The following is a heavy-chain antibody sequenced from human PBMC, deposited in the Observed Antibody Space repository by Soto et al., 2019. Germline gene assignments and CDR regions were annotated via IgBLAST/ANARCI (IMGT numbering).Heavy chain of an antibody. J-gene: IGHJ5*02. D-gene: IGHD2-2*01. CDR1: GHTFTSYY. CDR3: ARDGFCSSTSCYSPLRWFDP. V-gene: IGHV1-69*04. CDR2: IIPILGIA. Sequence: ASVKVCSKAPGHTFTSYYLHWLRQEPGKGLERLGRIIPILGIANYAQKIQGRVTITADKSTSTAYMELSSLRSEDTAVYYCARDGFCSSTSCYSPLRWFDPWGQGALVTVSS.